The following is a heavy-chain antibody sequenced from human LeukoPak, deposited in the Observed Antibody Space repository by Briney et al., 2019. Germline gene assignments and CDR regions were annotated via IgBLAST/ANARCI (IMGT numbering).Heavy chain of an antibody. CDR2: ISSSSSYI. Sequence: GGSLRLSCAASGFTFSSYSMNWVRQAPGKGLEWVSSISSSSSYIYYADSVKGRFTISRDNAKNSLYLQVNSLRAEDTAVYYCAREGSEGYSYGFMDVWGKGTTVTVSS. V-gene: IGHV3-21*01. CDR3: AREGSEGYSYGFMDV. D-gene: IGHD5-18*01. J-gene: IGHJ6*03. CDR1: GFTFSSYS.